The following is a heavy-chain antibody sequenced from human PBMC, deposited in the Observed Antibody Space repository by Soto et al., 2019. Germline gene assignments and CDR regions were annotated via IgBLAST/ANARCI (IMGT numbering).Heavy chain of an antibody. V-gene: IGHV3-7*03. D-gene: IGHD3-16*01. CDR2: IHSHGSDM. CDR3: ATDVWGPET. J-gene: IGHJ5*02. CDR1: GFTFSNYW. Sequence: EVRLVESGGGLVQPGGSLRLSCAASGFTFSNYWMTLVRQAQGNGLECLANIHSHGSDMYYVASAEGRFTISRDNAKNLLYLEMSSLRPDATAISYCATDVWGPETWGQGPLVTVSS.